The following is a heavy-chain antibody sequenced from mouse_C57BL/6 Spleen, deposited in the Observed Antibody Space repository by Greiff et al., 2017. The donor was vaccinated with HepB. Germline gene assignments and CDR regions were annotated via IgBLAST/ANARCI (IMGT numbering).Heavy chain of an antibody. V-gene: IGHV1-69*01. CDR3: ANSLNNPGAMDC. CDR1: GYTFTSYW. CDR2: IDPSDSYT. Sequence: QVQLQQPGAELVMPGASVKLSCKASGYTFTSYWMHWVKQRPGQGLEWIGEIDPSDSYTNYNQKFKGKSTLTVDKSSSTAYMQLSSLTSEDSAVYYCANSLNNPGAMDCWGQGTSVTVSS. J-gene: IGHJ4*01. D-gene: IGHD1-3*01.